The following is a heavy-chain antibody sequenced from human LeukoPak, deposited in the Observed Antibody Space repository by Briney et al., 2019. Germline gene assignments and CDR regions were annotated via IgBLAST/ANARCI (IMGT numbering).Heavy chain of an antibody. CDR1: GFTFSNSW. V-gene: IGHV3-7*05. D-gene: IGHD6-6*01. J-gene: IGHJ6*02. Sequence: GGSLRLSCAASGFTFSNSWMSWVRQAPGKGLEWVANIKQDGSEKYYVDSVKGRFTISRDTAKNSLYLQMNSLRAEDTAVYYCARDALAARGEYYYYGMDVWGQGTTVTVSS. CDR3: ARDALAARGEYYYYGMDV. CDR2: IKQDGSEK.